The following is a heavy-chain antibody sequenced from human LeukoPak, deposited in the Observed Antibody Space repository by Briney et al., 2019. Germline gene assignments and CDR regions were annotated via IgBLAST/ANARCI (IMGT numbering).Heavy chain of an antibody. CDR3: ARLHLTGHFDY. Sequence: PSETLSLXCTVSGGSISSSSYYWGWSRQPPGKGPEWIGSIYYSGITYYNPSLKSRVTISVDTSKNQFSLKLSSVTAADTAVYYCARLHLTGHFDYWGQGTLVTVSS. CDR2: IYYSGIT. V-gene: IGHV4-39*01. CDR1: GGSISSSSYY. J-gene: IGHJ4*02. D-gene: IGHD3-9*01.